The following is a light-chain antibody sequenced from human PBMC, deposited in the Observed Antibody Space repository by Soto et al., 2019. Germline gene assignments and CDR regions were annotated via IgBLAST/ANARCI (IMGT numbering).Light chain of an antibody. CDR1: QSVSNSY. J-gene: IGKJ1*01. CDR2: AAS. V-gene: IGKV3-20*01. CDR3: QQYASSRT. Sequence: EIVLTQSPGTLSLSPGERATLSCRASQSVSNSYLAWYQQKPGQAPRLLIYAASSRATGIPDRFSGSGSGTDFTLTISGLEPEDFAVYYCQQYASSRTFGQGTKVDI.